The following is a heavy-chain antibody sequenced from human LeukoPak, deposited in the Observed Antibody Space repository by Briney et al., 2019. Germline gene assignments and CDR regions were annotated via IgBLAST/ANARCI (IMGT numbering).Heavy chain of an antibody. CDR2: IRSQTYGGTA. J-gene: IGHJ4*02. CDR3: SRGLEGFTAYDDY. D-gene: IGHD5-12*01. V-gene: IGHV3-49*04. CDR1: GFNVGDYA. Sequence: GGSLRLSRTASGFNVGDYAMSWVRQAPGKGLEWVGFIRSQTYGGTADYAASVEGRFTISRDDSNNIVYLQMNSLKTEDTALYYCSRGLEGFTAYDDYWGQGTLVTVSS.